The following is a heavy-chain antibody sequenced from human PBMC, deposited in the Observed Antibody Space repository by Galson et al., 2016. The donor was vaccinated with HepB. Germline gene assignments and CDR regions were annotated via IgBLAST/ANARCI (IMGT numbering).Heavy chain of an antibody. CDR3: AREGRSDYFDY. CDR2: ISSDGISA. V-gene: IGHV3-74*01. CDR1: GLTLSTYW. Sequence: SLRLSCAASGLTLSTYWMHWVRQAPGKGLVWVSRISSDGISATYADSVKGRLTSSRDNAKNTLYLQMNSLRAEDTAVYYCAREGRSDYFDYWGQGILVTVSS. J-gene: IGHJ4*02.